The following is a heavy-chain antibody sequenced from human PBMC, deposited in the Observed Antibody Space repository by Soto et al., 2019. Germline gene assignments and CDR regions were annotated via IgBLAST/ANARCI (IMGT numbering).Heavy chain of an antibody. Sequence: GGSLRLSCAASGFTFSSYGMHWVRQAPGKGLEWVAVIWYDGSNKYYADSVKGRFTISRDNSKNTLYLQMNSLRAEDTAVYYCAREGYYYGSGSPTDYYYYGMDVWGQGTTVTVSS. CDR2: IWYDGSNK. CDR1: GFTFSSYG. CDR3: AREGYYYGSGSPTDYYYYGMDV. V-gene: IGHV3-33*01. D-gene: IGHD3-10*01. J-gene: IGHJ6*02.